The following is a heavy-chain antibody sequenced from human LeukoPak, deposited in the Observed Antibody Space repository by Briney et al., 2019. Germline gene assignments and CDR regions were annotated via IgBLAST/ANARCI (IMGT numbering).Heavy chain of an antibody. CDR3: ARGSAYDFWSDFDY. Sequence: GGSLRLSCAASGFTFDDYGMSWVRQAPGKGLEWVSGINWNGGSTGYADSVKGRFTISRDNAKNSLYLQMNSLRAEDTALYYCARGSAYDFWSDFDYWGQGTLVTVSS. CDR1: GFTFDDYG. D-gene: IGHD3-3*01. CDR2: INWNGGST. J-gene: IGHJ4*02. V-gene: IGHV3-20*04.